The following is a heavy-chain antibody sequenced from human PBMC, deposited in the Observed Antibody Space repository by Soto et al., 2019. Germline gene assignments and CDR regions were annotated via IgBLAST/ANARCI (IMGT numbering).Heavy chain of an antibody. CDR2: ISYDGSNK. D-gene: IGHD4-17*01. J-gene: IGHJ6*02. V-gene: IGHV3-30*18. CDR3: AKDRIYGDYESYGMDV. Sequence: PGGSLRLSCAASGFTFSSYGMHWVRQAPGKGLEWVAVISYDGSNKYYADSVKGRFTISRDNSKNTLYLQMNSLRAEDTAVYYCAKDRIYGDYESYGMDVWGQGTTVTGS. CDR1: GFTFSSYG.